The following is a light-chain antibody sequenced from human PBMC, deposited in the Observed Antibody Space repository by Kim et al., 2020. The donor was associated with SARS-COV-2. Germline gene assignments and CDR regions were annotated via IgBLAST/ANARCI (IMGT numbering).Light chain of an antibody. CDR1: QDISND. CDR2: AAS. Sequence: GERVTITCRASQDISNDLAWFQLKPGKAPKLLIYAASALQPGVPSRFSGSGSGTDFTLTVTSLQPEDVATYYCQKCDSAPWTFGQGTKVDIK. CDR3: QKCDSAPWT. J-gene: IGKJ1*01. V-gene: IGKV1-27*01.